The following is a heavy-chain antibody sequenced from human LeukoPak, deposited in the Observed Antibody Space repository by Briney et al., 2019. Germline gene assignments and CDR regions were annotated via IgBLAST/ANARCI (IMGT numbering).Heavy chain of an antibody. CDR1: GFPHRLYW. CDR3: ARVAGLQREDS. CDR2: INEDGREK. Sequence: GGSLSLSCAASGFPHRLYWMRWVRHSSGKGLEWVANINEDGREKHCVDSVKGRFTISRDNAKNSLFLQMNSLRVDDTAVYFCARVAGLQREDSWGQGTLVTVSS. D-gene: IGHD1-26*01. V-gene: IGHV3-7*01. J-gene: IGHJ4*02.